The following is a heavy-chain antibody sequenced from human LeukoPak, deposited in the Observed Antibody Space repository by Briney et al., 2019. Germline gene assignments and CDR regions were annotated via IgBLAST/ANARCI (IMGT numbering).Heavy chain of an antibody. Sequence: PSETLSLTCAVYSGSFSGYYWSWIRQPPGKGLEWIGEINHSGSTNYNPSLKSRVTISVDTSKNQFSLKLSSVTAADTAVYYCARGIRLRFWSGSGMDVRGKGTTVTVSS. V-gene: IGHV4-34*01. CDR1: SGSFSGYY. CDR2: INHSGST. D-gene: IGHD3-3*01. CDR3: ARGIRLRFWSGSGMDV. J-gene: IGHJ6*04.